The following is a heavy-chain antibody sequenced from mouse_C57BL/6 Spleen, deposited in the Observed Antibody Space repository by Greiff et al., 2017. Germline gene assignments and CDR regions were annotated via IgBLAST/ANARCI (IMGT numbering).Heavy chain of an antibody. CDR1: GFSLTSYG. J-gene: IGHJ3*01. V-gene: IGHV2-3*01. CDR2: IWGDGST. CDR3: DKGAAWFAY. Sequence: VKLMESGPGLVAPSQSLSITCTVSGFSLTSYGVSWVRQPPGKGLEWLGVIWGDGSTNYHSALISRLSISKDNSKRQVCLKVYSLQTDATATYYGDKGAAWFAYWGQGTLVTVSA.